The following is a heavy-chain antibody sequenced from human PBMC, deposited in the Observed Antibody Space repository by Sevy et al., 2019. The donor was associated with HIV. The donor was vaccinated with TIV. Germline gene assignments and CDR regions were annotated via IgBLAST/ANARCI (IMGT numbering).Heavy chain of an antibody. Sequence: ASVKVSCKSTGYIFSDYNMHWVRQAPGQGLEWMALINPKSGDTIYAQRFRGRVSMTRDTSMSTAYMELSGLTSDDTGVYLCVRESITGTKTILSFDIWGQGTMVTISS. CDR1: GYIFSDYN. CDR3: VRESITGTKTILSFDI. D-gene: IGHD1-7*01. CDR2: INPKSGDT. V-gene: IGHV1-2*05. J-gene: IGHJ3*02.